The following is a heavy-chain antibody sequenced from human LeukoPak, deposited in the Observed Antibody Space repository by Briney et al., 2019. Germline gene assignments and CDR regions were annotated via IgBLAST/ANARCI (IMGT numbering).Heavy chain of an antibody. CDR1: GFIVGDTH. V-gene: IGHV3-53*01. J-gene: IGHJ6*03. CDR2: VYRGITT. D-gene: IGHD5-18*01. CDR3: ARLQGYSLGYQYFYYMDV. Sequence: GGSLRLSCAGSGFIVGDTHMTWVCQAPGKGLDGVSLVYRGITTRYAHSVQGGFSISRDHSNNILYLQMNTLRAEDTAVYYCARLQGYSLGYQYFYYMDVWGTGTTVTVSS.